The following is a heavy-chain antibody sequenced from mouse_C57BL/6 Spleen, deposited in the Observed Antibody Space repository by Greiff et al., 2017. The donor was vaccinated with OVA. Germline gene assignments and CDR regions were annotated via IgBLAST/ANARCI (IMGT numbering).Heavy chain of an antibody. CDR2: IDPSDSYT. CDR1: GYTFTSYW. Sequence: QVQLQQPGAELVKPGASVKLSCKASGYTFTSYWMQWVKQRPGQGLEWIGEIDPSDSYTNYNQKFKGKATLTVDTSSSTAYMQLSSLTSEDSAVYYCARKEFITTVVVDYWGQGTTLPVSS. D-gene: IGHD1-1*01. V-gene: IGHV1-50*01. J-gene: IGHJ2*01. CDR3: ARKEFITTVVVDY.